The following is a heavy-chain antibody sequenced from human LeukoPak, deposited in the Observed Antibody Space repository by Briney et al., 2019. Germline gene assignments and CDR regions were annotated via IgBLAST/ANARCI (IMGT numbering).Heavy chain of an antibody. CDR3: ARIGAGSSRDY. D-gene: IGHD6-13*01. Sequence: PGRSLKLSCTASGYTFSDYSMHWVRQAPGKGLEWVSVISYSGVVKFYADSVKGRFTISRDNAKNSLYLQMNSLRAEDTAVYYCARIGAGSSRDYWGQGTLVTVSS. J-gene: IGHJ4*02. CDR1: GYTFSDYS. V-gene: IGHV3-33*08. CDR2: ISYSGVVK.